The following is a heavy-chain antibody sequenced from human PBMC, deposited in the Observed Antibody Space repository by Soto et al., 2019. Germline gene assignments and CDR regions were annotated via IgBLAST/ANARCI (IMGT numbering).Heavy chain of an antibody. CDR1: GVSISSHDW. CDR2: SHQSGNT. J-gene: IGHJ4*02. V-gene: IGHV4-4*02. D-gene: IGHD6-13*01. CDR3: ATRDNSRFY. Sequence: QVQLQESGPGLVKPSGTLSLTCAVSGVSISSHDWWTWVRQPPGKGLEWIGESHQSGNTNYNSSLESRVTISVGKSKNQFSLKLSSVTVADTAVYYCATRDNSRFYWGQGTLVTVSS.